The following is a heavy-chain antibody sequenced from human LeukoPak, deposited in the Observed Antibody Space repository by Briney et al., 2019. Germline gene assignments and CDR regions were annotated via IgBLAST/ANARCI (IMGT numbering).Heavy chain of an antibody. CDR3: AKRFSEYSSSAFDH. D-gene: IGHD6-6*01. Sequence: GGSLRLSCAASGFTFSSYAMSWVRQAPGKGLEWVSAIRGSRDTTYYVDSVKGRFTISRDNSKNTLYLQMNSLRAEDTAVYYCAKRFSEYSSSAFDHWGQGTLVSVSS. CDR2: IRGSRDTT. CDR1: GFTFSSYA. V-gene: IGHV3-23*01. J-gene: IGHJ4*02.